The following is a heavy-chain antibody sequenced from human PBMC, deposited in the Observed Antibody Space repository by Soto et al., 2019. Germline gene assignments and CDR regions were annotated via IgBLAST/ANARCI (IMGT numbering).Heavy chain of an antibody. J-gene: IGHJ6*02. V-gene: IGHV3-43*01. D-gene: IGHD3-10*01. CDR3: AKDGGGVRGVITRYYYYYYGMDV. Sequence: PGGSLRLSCAASGFTFDDYTMHWVRQAPGKGLEWVSLISWDGGSTYYADSVKGRFTISRDNSKNSLYLQMNSLRTEDTALYYCAKDGGGVRGVITRYYYYYYGMDVWGQGTTVTVSS. CDR2: ISWDGGST. CDR1: GFTFDDYT.